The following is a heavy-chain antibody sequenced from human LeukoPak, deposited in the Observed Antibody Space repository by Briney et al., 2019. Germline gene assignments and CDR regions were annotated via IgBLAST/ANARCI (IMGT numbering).Heavy chain of an antibody. J-gene: IGHJ5*02. CDR3: TVVIAVAGT. D-gene: IGHD6-19*01. CDR2: IRSKANSYAT. Sequence: GGSLKLSCAASGFTFSGSAMHWVRQASGKGLEWVGRIRSKANSYATAYAASVKGRFTISRDDSKNTAYLQMNSLKTEDTAVYYCTVVIAVAGTWGQGTLVTVSS. CDR1: GFTFSGSA. V-gene: IGHV3-73*01.